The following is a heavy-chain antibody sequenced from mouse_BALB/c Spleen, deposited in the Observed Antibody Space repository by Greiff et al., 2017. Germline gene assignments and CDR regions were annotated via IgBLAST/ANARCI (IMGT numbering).Heavy chain of an antibody. Sequence: VMLVESGPGLVAPSQSLSITCTVSGFSLTSYGVHWVRQPPGKGLEWLGVIWAGGSTNYNSALMSRLSISKDNSKSQVFLKMNSLQTDDTAMYYCAREDDDYDGGFAYWGQGTLVTVSA. D-gene: IGHD2-4*01. CDR3: AREDDDYDGGFAY. CDR1: GFSLTSYG. V-gene: IGHV2-9*02. CDR2: IWAGGST. J-gene: IGHJ3*01.